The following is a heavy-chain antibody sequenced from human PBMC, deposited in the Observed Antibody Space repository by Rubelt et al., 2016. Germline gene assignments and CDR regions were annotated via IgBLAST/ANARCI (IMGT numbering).Heavy chain of an antibody. V-gene: IGHV4-34*01. CDR1: GGSFRGYY. CDR3: ARGKEGLGVTMMDY. D-gene: IGHD3-22*01. CDR2: INHSGST. Sequence: QVQLQQWGAGLLKPSETLSLTCAVYGGSFRGYYWSWIRQPPGKGLGWIGEINHSGSTNYNPSLKSRVTISVDTSKNQFSLKLSSVTAADTAVYYCARGKEGLGVTMMDYWGQGTLVTVSS. J-gene: IGHJ4*02.